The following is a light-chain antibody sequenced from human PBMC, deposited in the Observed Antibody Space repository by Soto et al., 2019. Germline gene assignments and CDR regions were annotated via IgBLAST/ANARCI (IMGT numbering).Light chain of an antibody. CDR1: QDISHH. V-gene: IGKV1-33*01. Sequence: DIQLTQSPSSLSASVGDRVTITCQASQDISHHLNRYQQKPGKAPNLLIHDASDLETGVPSRFSGGGSGTFFSVSINSLLREDIATYYCQKHDGVLLFGPGTKVEIK. J-gene: IGKJ3*01. CDR3: QKHDGVLL. CDR2: DAS.